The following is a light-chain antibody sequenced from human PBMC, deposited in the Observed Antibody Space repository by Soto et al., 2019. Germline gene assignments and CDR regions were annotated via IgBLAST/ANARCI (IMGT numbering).Light chain of an antibody. V-gene: IGKV1-17*03. J-gene: IGKJ2*01. CDR1: QGITTF. Sequence: DIQMTQSPSVVSASVGDTVTVTCRASQGITTFLAWFRQRPGRVPERLIYGASSVQSGVPSRFSGRGSGTEFTLTISSLQPEDFGIYYCLQHNSYPYTFGPGTKLEIK. CDR3: LQHNSYPYT. CDR2: GAS.